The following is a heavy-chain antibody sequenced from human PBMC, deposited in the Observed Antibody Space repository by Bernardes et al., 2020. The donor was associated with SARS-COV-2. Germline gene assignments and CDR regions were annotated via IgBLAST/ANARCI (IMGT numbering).Heavy chain of an antibody. CDR2: ISYSGRI. D-gene: IGHD4-4*01. Sequence: LSPLCRVSGGSVSSHYWNCIRQPPRNGLEWIGYISYSGRINYNLSLKSRVTISVDTSKNQFSLKLSSVTAADTAVYYCASGGNSEHCDYWRQRTLVTDSS. CDR3: ASGGNSEHCDY. V-gene: IGHV4-59*02. J-gene: IGHJ4*02. CDR1: GGSVSSHY.